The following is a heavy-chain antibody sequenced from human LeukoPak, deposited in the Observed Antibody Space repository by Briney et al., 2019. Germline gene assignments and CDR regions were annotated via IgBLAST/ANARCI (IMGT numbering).Heavy chain of an antibody. CDR1: GFTFSRHW. V-gene: IGHV3-7*01. J-gene: IGHJ4*02. CDR2: IKEDGSEK. D-gene: IGHD2-15*01. Sequence: PGGSLILSCAASGFTFSRHWMSWVRQAPGKGLEWVANIKEDGSEKYCVDSVKGRFTISRDNAKNSLYLQMNSLRAEDTAVYYCARDRVAPFDYWGQGTLVTVSS. CDR3: ARDRVAPFDY.